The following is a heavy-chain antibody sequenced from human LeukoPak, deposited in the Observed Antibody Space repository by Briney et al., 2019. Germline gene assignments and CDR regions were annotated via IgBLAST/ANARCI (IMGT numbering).Heavy chain of an antibody. V-gene: IGHV3-33*01. D-gene: IGHD6-13*01. CDR3: AREVTAAGPYYFAY. J-gene: IGHJ4*02. CDR1: GFPFSNNG. Sequence: GRSLRLSCAASGFPFSNNGMHWVRQAPGKGLEWVAVIWYDGSNKYYADSVKGRFTISRDNSKNTLYLEMNSLRADDTAVYYCAREVTAAGPYYFAYWGPGTLVTVSS. CDR2: IWYDGSNK.